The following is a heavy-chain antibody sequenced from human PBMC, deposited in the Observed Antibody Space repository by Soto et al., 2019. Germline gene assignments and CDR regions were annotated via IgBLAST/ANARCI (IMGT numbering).Heavy chain of an antibody. CDR2: IWYDGSNK. Sequence: SLRLSCAASGFTFSSYGMHWVRQAPGKGLEWVAVIWYDGSNKYYADSVKGRFTISRDNSKNTLYLQMNSLRAEDTAVYYCARAPGIAAAPYFDYWGQGTLVTVSS. J-gene: IGHJ4*02. CDR3: ARAPGIAAAPYFDY. CDR1: GFTFSSYG. D-gene: IGHD6-13*01. V-gene: IGHV3-33*01.